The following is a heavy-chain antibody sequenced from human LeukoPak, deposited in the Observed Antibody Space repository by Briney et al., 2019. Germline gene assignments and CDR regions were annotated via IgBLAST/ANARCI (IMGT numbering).Heavy chain of an antibody. CDR3: AREQRKSTAMAP. CDR1: GYTFTSYY. CDR2: INPSGGST. Sequence: APVKVSCKASGYTFTSYYMHWVRQAPGQGLEWMGIINPSGGSTSYAQKSQGRVTMTRDMSTSTVYMELSSLRSEDTAVYYCAREQRKSTAMAPWGQGTLVTVSS. V-gene: IGHV1-46*01. J-gene: IGHJ5*02. D-gene: IGHD5-18*01.